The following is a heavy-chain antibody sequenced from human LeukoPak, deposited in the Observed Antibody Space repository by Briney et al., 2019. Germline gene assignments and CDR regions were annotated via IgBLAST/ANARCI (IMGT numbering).Heavy chain of an antibody. CDR3: ARDGPSNYRGNYYYYYMDV. J-gene: IGHJ6*03. CDR1: GGSISSYY. Sequence: PSETLSLTCTVSGGSISSYYWSWIRQPPGKGLEWIGYIYYSGSTNYNPSLKSRVTISVDTSKNQFSLKLSSVTAADTAVYYCARDGPSNYRGNYYYYYMDVWGKGTTVTVSS. D-gene: IGHD4-11*01. V-gene: IGHV4-59*01. CDR2: IYYSGST.